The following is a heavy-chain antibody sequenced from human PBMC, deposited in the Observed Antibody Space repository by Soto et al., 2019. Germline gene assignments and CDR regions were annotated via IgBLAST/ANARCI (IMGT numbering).Heavy chain of an antibody. CDR1: GFTFSSYS. CDR2: ISSSSSYI. Sequence: GSLRLSCAASGFTFSSYSMNWVRQAPGKGLEWISSISSSSSYIYYADSVKGRFTISRDNAKNSLYLQMNSLRAEDTAVYYCARDLYDYIWGSYRVDAFDIWGQGTMVTVSS. J-gene: IGHJ3*02. V-gene: IGHV3-21*01. CDR3: ARDLYDYIWGSYRVDAFDI. D-gene: IGHD3-16*02.